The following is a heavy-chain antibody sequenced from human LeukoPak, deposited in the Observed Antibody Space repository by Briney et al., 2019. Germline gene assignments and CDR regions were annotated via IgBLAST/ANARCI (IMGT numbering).Heavy chain of an antibody. CDR1: GFTFSNYG. V-gene: IGHV3-23*01. J-gene: IGHJ6*03. D-gene: IGHD3-22*01. CDR2: ISGSGGST. Sequence: GGSLRLSCAASGFTFSNYGMSWVRQAPGKGLEWVSAISGSGGSTYYADSVKGRFTISRDNSKNTLYLQMNSLRAEDTAVYYCTKMGGRIVSYYYYMDVWGRGTTVTISS. CDR3: TKMGGRIVSYYYYMDV.